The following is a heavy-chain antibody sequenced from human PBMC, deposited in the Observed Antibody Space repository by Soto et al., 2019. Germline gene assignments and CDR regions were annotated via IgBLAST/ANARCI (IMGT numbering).Heavy chain of an antibody. CDR1: GGSVSSGSYY. CDR3: ARGTTVTTGFGFDP. V-gene: IGHV4-61*01. Sequence: SETLSLTCTVSGGSVSSGSYYWSWIRQPPGKGLEWIGYIYYSGSTSYNPSLKSRVTISVDTSKNQFSLKLSSVTAADTAVYYCARGTTVTTGFGFDPWGQGTLVTVSS. J-gene: IGHJ5*02. CDR2: IYYSGST. D-gene: IGHD4-17*01.